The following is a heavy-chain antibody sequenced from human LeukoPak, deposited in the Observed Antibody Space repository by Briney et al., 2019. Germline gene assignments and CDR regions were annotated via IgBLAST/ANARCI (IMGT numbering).Heavy chain of an antibody. V-gene: IGHV1-18*01. CDR3: ARGPPPIEQWLVGRRGNWFDP. J-gene: IGHJ5*02. D-gene: IGHD6-19*01. CDR1: GYTFTSYG. Sequence: ASVKVSCKASGYTFTSYGISWVRQAPGQGLEWMGWISAYNGNTNYAQKLQGRVTMTTDTSASTAYMELSSLRSEDTAVYYCARGPPPIEQWLVGRRGNWFDPWGQGTLVTVSS. CDR2: ISAYNGNT.